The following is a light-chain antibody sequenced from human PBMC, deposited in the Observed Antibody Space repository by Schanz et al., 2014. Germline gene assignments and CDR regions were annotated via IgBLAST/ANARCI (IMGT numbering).Light chain of an antibody. J-gene: IGKJ2*01. CDR1: QTITRS. V-gene: IGKV1-39*01. Sequence: IQMTQSPSSLSASEGDRVTIPCRASQTITRSLNWYQQKPRKDPKLQIYAASTLQSGVPSRFSGSGSGTDFTLTISSLQPEDFAVYYCQQYGSSPPYTFGQGTKLEIK. CDR2: AAS. CDR3: QQYGSSPPYT.